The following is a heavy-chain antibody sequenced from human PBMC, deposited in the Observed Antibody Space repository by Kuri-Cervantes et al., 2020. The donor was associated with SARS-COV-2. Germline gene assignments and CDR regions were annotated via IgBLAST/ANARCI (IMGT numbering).Heavy chain of an antibody. CDR1: GGSFSGYY. CDR3: ARISAVPVAKRTYYFDY. V-gene: IGHV4-34*01. Sequence: SQALSLTCAVYGGSFSGYYWSWIRQPPGKGLEWIGEINLRGSTNYNPSLKSRVTISVDTSKNRFSLKVSSVTAADTAVYYCARISAVPVAKRTYYFDYWGQGTLVTVSS. D-gene: IGHD2-2*01. CDR2: INLRGST. J-gene: IGHJ4*02.